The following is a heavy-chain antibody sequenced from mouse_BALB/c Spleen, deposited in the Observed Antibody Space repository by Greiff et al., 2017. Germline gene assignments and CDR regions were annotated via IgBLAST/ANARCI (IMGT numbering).Heavy chain of an antibody. CDR2: ISSGGSYT. D-gene: IGHD1-1*01. J-gene: IGHJ4*01. CDR1: GFTFSSYA. Sequence: EVQVVESGGGLVKPGGSLKLSCAASGFTFSSYAMSWVRQSPEKRLEWVAEISSGGSYTHYPETVTGRFTISRDNAKNTLYLEMSSLRSEDTAMYYCASDRYRYAMDYWGQGTSVTVSS. CDR3: ASDRYRYAMDY. V-gene: IGHV5-9-4*01.